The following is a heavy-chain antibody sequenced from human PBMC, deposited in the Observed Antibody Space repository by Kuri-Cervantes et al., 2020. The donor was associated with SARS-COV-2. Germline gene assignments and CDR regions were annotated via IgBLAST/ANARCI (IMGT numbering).Heavy chain of an antibody. J-gene: IGHJ5*02. D-gene: IGHD2-15*01. V-gene: IGHV1-2*02. Sequence: ASVKVSCKASGYTLTGYYMHWVRQAPGQGLEWMGWINPNSGGTNYAQKFQGRVTMTRDTSISTAYMELSRLRSDDTAVYYCAREARAPSSRDWFDPWGQGTLVTVSS. CDR3: AREARAPSSRDWFDP. CDR2: INPNSGGT. CDR1: GYTLTGYY.